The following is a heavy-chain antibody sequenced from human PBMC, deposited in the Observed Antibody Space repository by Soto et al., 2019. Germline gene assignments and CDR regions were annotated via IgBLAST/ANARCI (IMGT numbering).Heavy chain of an antibody. V-gene: IGHV3-23*01. J-gene: IGHJ3*02. CDR3: AIGFDGSWIQLGLPGGFDI. Sequence: EVQLLESGGGLVQPGGSLRLSCAASGFTFSSYAMSWVRQAPGKGLEWVSTISGSGGSTYYADSVKGRFTISRDNSKNTMYLKMNSLRVDDTAVYYCAIGFDGSWIQLGLPGGFDIWGQGTMVTVSS. D-gene: IGHD5-18*01. CDR1: GFTFSSYA. CDR2: ISGSGGST.